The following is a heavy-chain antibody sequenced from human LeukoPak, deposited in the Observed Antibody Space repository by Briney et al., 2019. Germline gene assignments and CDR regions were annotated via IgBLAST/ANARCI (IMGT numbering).Heavy chain of an antibody. V-gene: IGHV3-48*02. CDR1: GFTVSSYS. CDR2: ISSSSSTI. Sequence: GGTLRLSCAASGFTVSSYSMNWVRQAPGQGLEWGSYISSSSSTIYYADAVKGRFTISRDNAKNSLYLQMNSLRDEDTAVYYCARAFGLTDYWGQGTLVTVSS. J-gene: IGHJ4*02. D-gene: IGHD3/OR15-3a*01. CDR3: ARAFGLTDY.